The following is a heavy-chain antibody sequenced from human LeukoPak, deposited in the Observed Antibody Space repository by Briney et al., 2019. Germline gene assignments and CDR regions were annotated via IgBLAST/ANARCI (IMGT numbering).Heavy chain of an antibody. V-gene: IGHV1-8*01. CDR2: MNPNSGEK. Sequence: ASVKVSCKASGYTFTSYDINWVRQATGQGLEWMGWMNPNSGEKGHAQKFQGRVTIIRETSINTAYMELSSLRSEDTAVYYCARGPNNQVVRGVIGYYYMDVWGKGTTVTVSS. CDR3: ARGPNNQVVRGVIGYYYMDV. D-gene: IGHD3-10*01. J-gene: IGHJ6*03. CDR1: GYTFTSYD.